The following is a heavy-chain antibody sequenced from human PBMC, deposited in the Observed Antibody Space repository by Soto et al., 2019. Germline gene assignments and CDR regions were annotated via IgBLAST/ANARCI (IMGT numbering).Heavy chain of an antibody. CDR3: ARLGYCSGGSCYSNWFDP. CDR2: MNPNSGNT. Sequence: QVQLVQSGAEVKKPGASVKVSCKASGYTFTSYVINWVRQATGQGLEWMGWMNPNSGNTGYAQKFQGRVTMTRNTSISTAYMELSSLRSEDTAVYYCARLGYCSGGSCYSNWFDPWGQGTLVTVSS. J-gene: IGHJ5*02. V-gene: IGHV1-8*01. D-gene: IGHD2-15*01. CDR1: GYTFTSYV.